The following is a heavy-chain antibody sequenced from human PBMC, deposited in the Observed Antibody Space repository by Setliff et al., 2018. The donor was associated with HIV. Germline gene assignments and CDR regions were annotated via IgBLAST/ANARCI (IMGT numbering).Heavy chain of an antibody. J-gene: IGHJ4*02. CDR3: ARGTINNYFDY. D-gene: IGHD2-21*01. CDR2: INAANGNT. V-gene: IGHV1-3*01. Sequence: ASVKVSCKASGYTFTSYAMRWVRQAPGQRLEWMGWINAANGNTKYSQKFQGRVTITRDTSAKIAYMELSSLRSDDTAVYYCARGTINNYFDYWGQGTLVTVSS. CDR1: GYTFTSYA.